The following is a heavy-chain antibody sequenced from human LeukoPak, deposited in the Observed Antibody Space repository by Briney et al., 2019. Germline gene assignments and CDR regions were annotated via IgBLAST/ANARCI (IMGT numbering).Heavy chain of an antibody. J-gene: IGHJ6*02. CDR1: GFTFSSYA. CDR2: ISYDGSNK. CDR3: ARGGLRFLEWLLPSMDV. Sequence: GGSLRLSCAASGFTFSSYAMHWVRQAPGKGLEWVAVISYDGSNKYYADSVKGRFTISRDNSKNTLYLQMNSLRAEDTAVYYCARGGLRFLEWLLPSMDVWGQGTTVTVSS. D-gene: IGHD3-3*01. V-gene: IGHV3-30-3*01.